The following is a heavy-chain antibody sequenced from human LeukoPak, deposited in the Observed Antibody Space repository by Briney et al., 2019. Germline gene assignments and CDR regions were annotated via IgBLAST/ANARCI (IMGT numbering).Heavy chain of an antibody. CDR1: GFAFSDYY. D-gene: IGHD6-13*01. CDR3: ARALYTAAGPYLFDY. CDR2: ISSSGSTI. V-gene: IGHV3-11*01. J-gene: IGHJ4*01. Sequence: PGGSLRLSCAASGFAFSDYYMSWIRQAPGKGLEWVSYISSSGSTIYYADSVKGRFTISRDNAKNSLYLQMNSLRAEDTAVYYCARALYTAAGPYLFDYWXXXTLXXXSS.